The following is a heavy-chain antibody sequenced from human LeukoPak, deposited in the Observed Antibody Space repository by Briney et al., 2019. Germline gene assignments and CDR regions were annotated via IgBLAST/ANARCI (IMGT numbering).Heavy chain of an antibody. J-gene: IGHJ4*02. D-gene: IGHD5-24*01. CDR3: ARATPGGLHGYSFDY. V-gene: IGHV1-8*02. CDR2: MNPNSGNT. Sequence: GASVTVSCKSSGYTLKNYDINWVRQPTGQGLEWMGWMNPNSGNTGFAQKFQDRVSVTSDTSINTAYMELTSLRSGDTAVYYCARATPGGLHGYSFDYWGQGTVVTVYS. CDR1: GYTLKNYD.